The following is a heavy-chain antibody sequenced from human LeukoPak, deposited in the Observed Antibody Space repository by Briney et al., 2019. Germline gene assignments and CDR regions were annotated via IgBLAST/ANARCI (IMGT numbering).Heavy chain of an antibody. J-gene: IGHJ4*02. CDR2: INPSGGST. V-gene: IGHV1-46*01. CDR3: ARASGSGRYFDY. CDR1: GYTFTSYY. Sequence: ASVKVSCKASGYTFTSYYMHWVRQAPGQGLEWMGIINPSGGSTSYAQKFQGRVTMTRDTSTSTVYMELSSLRSEDTAAYYCARASGSGRYFDYWGQGTLVTVSS. D-gene: IGHD6-19*01.